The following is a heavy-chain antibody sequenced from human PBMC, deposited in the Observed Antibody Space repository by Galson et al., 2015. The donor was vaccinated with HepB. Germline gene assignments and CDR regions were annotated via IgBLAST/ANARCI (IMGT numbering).Heavy chain of an antibody. V-gene: IGHV4-39*01. D-gene: IGHD3-16*01. J-gene: IGHJ5*02. CDR2: IYYSGST. CDR3: ARCWIMSLGPRFDP. CDR1: GGSISSSTYY. Sequence: ETLSLTCTVSGGSISSSTYYWGWIRQPPGKGLEWIGNIYYSGSTYYNPSLRSRVTISVDTSKNQFSLKLSSVTAADTAGYYCARCWIMSLGPRFDPWGHGTLVTVSS.